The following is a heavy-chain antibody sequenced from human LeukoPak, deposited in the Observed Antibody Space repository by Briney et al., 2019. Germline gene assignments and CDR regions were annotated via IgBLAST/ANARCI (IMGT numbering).Heavy chain of an antibody. J-gene: IGHJ4*02. D-gene: IGHD3-10*01. CDR3: ARDRGANYYGSLNLFDH. V-gene: IGHV3-66*01. CDR2: IYSGGST. CDR1: GFTVTNNY. Sequence: GGSLRLSCAASGFTVTNNYMSWVRQAPGKGLEWVSVIYSGGSTYYADSVKGRFTISRDNAKNTLYLQMNSLRAEDTAVYYCARDRGANYYGSLNLFDHWGQGTLVTVSS.